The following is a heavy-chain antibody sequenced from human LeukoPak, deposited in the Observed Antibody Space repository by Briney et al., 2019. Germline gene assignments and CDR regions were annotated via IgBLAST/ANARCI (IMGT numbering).Heavy chain of an antibody. D-gene: IGHD3-10*01. CDR1: GYTSTGYY. V-gene: IGHV1-2*02. J-gene: IGHJ4*02. Sequence: ASVKVSCKASGYTSTGYYMHWVRQAPGQGLEWMGWINPNSGGTNYAQKFQGRVTMTRDTSISTAYMELSSLRSEDTAVYYCARGGPYGSGSYGAGDGYWGQGTLVTVSS. CDR3: ARGGPYGSGSYGAGDGY. CDR2: INPNSGGT.